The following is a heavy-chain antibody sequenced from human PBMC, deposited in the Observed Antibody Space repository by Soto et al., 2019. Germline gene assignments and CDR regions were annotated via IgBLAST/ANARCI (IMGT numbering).Heavy chain of an antibody. Sequence: PGESLKISCKASGHTLIDLWIGWVRQMPGKGLEWMGSIYAGDSDTRYSPSFQGQVTISADKSISTVYLQWSSLKASDAAMYYWWANRGMGKYYFDYYGQXSLVTVSS. CDR2: IYAGDSDT. D-gene: IGHD7-27*01. J-gene: IGHJ4*02. V-gene: IGHV5-51*01. CDR3: WANRGMGKYYFDY. CDR1: GHTLIDLW.